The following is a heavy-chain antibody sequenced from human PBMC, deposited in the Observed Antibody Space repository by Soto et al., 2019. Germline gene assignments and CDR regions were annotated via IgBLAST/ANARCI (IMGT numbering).Heavy chain of an antibody. CDR1: GFTLNKYY. CDR3: ARDPVTAD. CDR2: IKGDGSDP. V-gene: IGHV3-7*03. J-gene: IGHJ4*02. Sequence: GGSLRLSCGASGFTLNKYYLSWVRQAPGKGLEWVGNIKGDGSDPHYVDSVKGRFTISRDNAENSIYLQMNSLKAEDTAMYYCARDPVTADWGQGTLVTVSS.